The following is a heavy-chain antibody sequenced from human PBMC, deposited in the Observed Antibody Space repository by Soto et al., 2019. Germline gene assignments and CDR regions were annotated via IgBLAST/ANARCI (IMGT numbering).Heavy chain of an antibody. CDR2: ISSSSSYI. V-gene: IGHV3-21*01. J-gene: IGHJ3*02. CDR3: ARRYDFWSGSFDI. CDR1: GFTFSSYI. D-gene: IGHD3-3*01. Sequence: GGSLRLSCAASGFTFSSYIMNWVRQYPGKGLEWVSSISSSSSYIYYADSVKGRFTISRDNAKNSLYLQMNSLRAEDTAVYYCARRYDFWSGSFDIWGQGTMVTVSS.